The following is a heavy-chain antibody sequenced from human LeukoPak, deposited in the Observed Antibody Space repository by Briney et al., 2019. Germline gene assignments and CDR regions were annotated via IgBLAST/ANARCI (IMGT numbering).Heavy chain of an antibody. D-gene: IGHD2-2*01. CDR1: GFTFSSYS. CDR3: ARDFEFAHDSYQLLMFDP. CDR2: ISSSSSTI. V-gene: IGHV3-48*01. J-gene: IGHJ5*02. Sequence: GGSLRLSCAASGFTFSSYSMNWVRQAPGKGLEWVSYISSSSSTIYYADSVEGRFAISRDNAKNSLYLQMNSLRAEDTAVYYCARDFEFAHDSYQLLMFDPWGQGTVVTVSS.